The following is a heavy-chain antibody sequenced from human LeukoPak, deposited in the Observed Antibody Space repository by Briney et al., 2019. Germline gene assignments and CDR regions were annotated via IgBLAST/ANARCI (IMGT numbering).Heavy chain of an antibody. V-gene: IGHV1-69*04. D-gene: IGHD4-17*01. Sequence: SVKVSCKASGGTFSSYAIRWVRQAPGQGLEWMGRIIPILGIANYAQKFQGRVTITADKSTSTAYMELSSLRSEDTAVYYCARAVTTYSDYYYYGMDVWGQGTTVTVSS. CDR3: ARAVTTYSDYYYYGMDV. J-gene: IGHJ6*02. CDR1: GGTFSSYA. CDR2: IIPILGIA.